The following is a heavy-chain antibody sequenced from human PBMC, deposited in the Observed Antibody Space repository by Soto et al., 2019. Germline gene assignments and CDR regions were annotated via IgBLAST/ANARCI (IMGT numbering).Heavy chain of an antibody. CDR3: ARATISIAVAGTYFDY. CDR2: IIPIFGTA. D-gene: IGHD6-19*01. CDR1: GGTFSSYA. V-gene: IGHV1-69*13. Sequence: GASVKVSCKASGGTFSSYAISWVRQAPGQGLEWMGGIIPIFGTANYAQKFQGRVTITADESTSTAYMELSSLRSEDTAMYYCARATISIAVAGTYFDYWGQGTLVTVSS. J-gene: IGHJ4*02.